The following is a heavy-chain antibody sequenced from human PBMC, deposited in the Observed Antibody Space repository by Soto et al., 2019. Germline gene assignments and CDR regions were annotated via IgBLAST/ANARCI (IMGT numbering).Heavy chain of an antibody. J-gene: IGHJ4*02. V-gene: IGHV3-20*04. CDR2: INWNGGST. CDR3: ARARGGSGWYFEREFDY. D-gene: IGHD6-19*01. CDR1: GFTFDDYG. Sequence: GGSLRLSCAASGFTFDDYGMSWVRQAPGKGLEWVSGINWNGGSTGYADSVKGRFTISRDNAKNSLYLQMNSLRAEDTALYYCARARGGSGWYFEREFDYWGQGTLVTVSS.